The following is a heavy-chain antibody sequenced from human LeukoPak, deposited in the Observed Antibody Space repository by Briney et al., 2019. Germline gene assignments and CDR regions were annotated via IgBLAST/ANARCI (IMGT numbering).Heavy chain of an antibody. V-gene: IGHV4-59*01. CDR3: ARGESTVTTFDY. CDR1: GGSISNYY. D-gene: IGHD4-11*01. J-gene: IGHJ4*02. CDR2: IYYTGST. Sequence: SETLSLTCTVSGGSISNYYWSWIRQPPGKGLEWIGYIYYTGSTNYNPSLKSRVTISVDTSKNQFTLKLSSVTAADTAVYYCARGESTVTTFDYWGQGTLVTVSS.